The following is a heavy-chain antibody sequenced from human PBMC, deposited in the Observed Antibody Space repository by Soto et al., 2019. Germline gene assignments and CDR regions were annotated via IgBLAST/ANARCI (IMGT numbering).Heavy chain of an antibody. CDR2: IYDSGST. CDR1: GGSIISYY. CDR3: ARLRRDGYNYDY. V-gene: IGHV4-59*08. J-gene: IGHJ4*02. D-gene: IGHD5-12*01. Sequence: TLSLTCTVSGGSIISYYWSWIRQPPGKGLEWIGYIYDSGSTSYNPSLKSRVTISVDTSKNQFSLKLSSVTAADTAVYYCARLRRDGYNYDYWGQGTLVTVSS.